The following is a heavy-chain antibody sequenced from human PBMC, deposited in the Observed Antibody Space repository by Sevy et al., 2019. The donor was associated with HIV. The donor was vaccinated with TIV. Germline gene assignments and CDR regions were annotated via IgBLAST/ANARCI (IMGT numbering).Heavy chain of an antibody. J-gene: IGHJ5*02. D-gene: IGHD3-10*01. Sequence: SETLSLTCTVSGGSISSSSYYWGWIRQPPGKGLEWIGSIYYSGSTYYNPSLKSRVTISVDTSKNQFSLKLSSVTAAETAVYYCARLGSGSYFWFDPWGQGTLVTVSS. CDR3: ARLGSGSYFWFDP. CDR1: GGSISSSSYY. CDR2: IYYSGST. V-gene: IGHV4-39*01.